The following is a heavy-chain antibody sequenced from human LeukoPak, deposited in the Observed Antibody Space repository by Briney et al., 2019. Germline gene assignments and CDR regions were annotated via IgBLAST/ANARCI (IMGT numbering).Heavy chain of an antibody. Sequence: GGSLRLSCAASGFIFSSYAISWLRQAPGKGLEWVSAISGSGGSTYYADSVKGRFTISRDNSKNTLYLQMNSLRAEDTAVYYCAKFMAYDSSGYRSRRDAFDIWGQGTMVTVSS. CDR2: ISGSGGST. D-gene: IGHD3-22*01. CDR3: AKFMAYDSSGYRSRRDAFDI. V-gene: IGHV3-23*01. J-gene: IGHJ3*02. CDR1: GFIFSSYA.